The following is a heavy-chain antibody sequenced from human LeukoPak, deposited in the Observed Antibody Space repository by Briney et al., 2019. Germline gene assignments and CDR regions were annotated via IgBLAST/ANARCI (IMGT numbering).Heavy chain of an antibody. V-gene: IGHV4-39*07. CDR3: ARGKVGVTIFGVVMPQPYYFDY. CDR2: IYYSGST. D-gene: IGHD3-3*01. J-gene: IGHJ4*02. Sequence: PSETLSLTCTVSGGSISSSSYYWGWIRQPPGKGLEWIGSIYYSGSTYYNPSLKSRVTISVDTSKNQFSLKLSSVTAADTGVYYCARGKVGVTIFGVVMPQPYYFDYWGQGTLVTVSS. CDR1: GGSISSSSYY.